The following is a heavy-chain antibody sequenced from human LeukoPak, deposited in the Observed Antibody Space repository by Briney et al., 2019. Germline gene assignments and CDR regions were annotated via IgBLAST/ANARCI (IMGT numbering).Heavy chain of an antibody. J-gene: IGHJ4*02. CDR3: AKETRMIVVAPFDY. D-gene: IGHD3-22*01. CDR1: GFTFSNAW. Sequence: PGGSLRLTCAASGFTFSNAWMSWVRQAPGKGLEWVGRIKSKTDGGTTDYAAPVKGRFTISRDDSKNTLYLQMNSLRAEDTAVYYCAKETRMIVVAPFDYWGQGTLVTVSS. CDR2: IKSKTDGGTT. V-gene: IGHV3-15*01.